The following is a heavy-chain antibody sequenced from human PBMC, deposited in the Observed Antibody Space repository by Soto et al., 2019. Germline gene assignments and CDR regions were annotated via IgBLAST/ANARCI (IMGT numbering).Heavy chain of an antibody. V-gene: IGHV4-31*03. D-gene: IGHD3-22*01. CDR2: IYYSGST. J-gene: IGHJ4*02. CDR1: GGSISSGGYY. Sequence: PSETLSLTCTVSGGSISSGGYYWSWIRQHPGKGLEWIGYIYYSGSTYYNPSLKSRVTISVDTSKNQFSLKLSSVTAADTAVYYCERDSSGYVFDYWGQGTLVTVSS. CDR3: ERDSSGYVFDY.